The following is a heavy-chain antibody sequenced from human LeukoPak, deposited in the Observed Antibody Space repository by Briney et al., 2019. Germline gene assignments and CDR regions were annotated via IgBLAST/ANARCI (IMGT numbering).Heavy chain of an antibody. J-gene: IGHJ4*02. Sequence: SVKVSCKASGGTFSSYAISWVRQAPGQGLEWMGRIIPIFGTANYAQKFQGRVTITTDESTSTAYMELSSLRSEDTAVYCCARGPYGDYEPFGFDYWGQGTLVTVSS. CDR1: GGTFSSYA. CDR2: IIPIFGTA. V-gene: IGHV1-69*05. D-gene: IGHD4-17*01. CDR3: ARGPYGDYEPFGFDY.